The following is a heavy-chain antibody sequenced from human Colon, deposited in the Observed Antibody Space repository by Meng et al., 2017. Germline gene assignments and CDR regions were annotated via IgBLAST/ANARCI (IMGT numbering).Heavy chain of an antibody. V-gene: IGHV4-4*07. J-gene: IGHJ6*02. CDR1: GGSISSYY. CDR2: IYTSGST. D-gene: IGHD3-10*01. CDR3: ARDPYYYGSGSYSLVDYYYYGMDV. Sequence: SKTLSLTCTVSGGSISSYYWSWIRQPAGKGLEWIGRIYTSGSTNYNPSLKSRVTMSVDTSKNQFSLKLSSVTAADTAVYYCARDPYYYGSGSYSLVDYYYYGMDVWGQGTTVTVSS.